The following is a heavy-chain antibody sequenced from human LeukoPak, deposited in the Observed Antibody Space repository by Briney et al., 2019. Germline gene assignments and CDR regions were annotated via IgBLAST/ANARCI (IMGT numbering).Heavy chain of an antibody. CDR3: ARWAEVKDGAFDI. Sequence: GASVKVSCKAAAYTFTSYDINRVRQATGQGLEWMGWMNPNSGNTGYAQKFQGRVTMTRNTSISTAYMELSSLRSEDTAVYYCARWAEVKDGAFDIWGQGTMVTVSS. CDR1: AYTFTSYD. CDR2: MNPNSGNT. J-gene: IGHJ3*02. V-gene: IGHV1-8*01. D-gene: IGHD2-15*01.